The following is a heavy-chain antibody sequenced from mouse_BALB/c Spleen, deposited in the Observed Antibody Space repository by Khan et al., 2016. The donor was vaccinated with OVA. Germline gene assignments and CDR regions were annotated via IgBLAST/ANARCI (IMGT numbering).Heavy chain of an antibody. CDR1: GYTLTSYC. CDR3: ASLLITFDY. D-gene: IGHD2-10*01. V-gene: IGHV1S81*02. Sequence: VQLQESGPELVNPGASVNLSCKASGYTLTSYCMHWVKQRPGQGLEWIGEINPSNGRTNYNEKFKSKATLTVDKSSSTAYMQLSSPTSEDSAVFCCASLLITFDYWGQGTTLTVSS. CDR2: INPSNGRT. J-gene: IGHJ2*01.